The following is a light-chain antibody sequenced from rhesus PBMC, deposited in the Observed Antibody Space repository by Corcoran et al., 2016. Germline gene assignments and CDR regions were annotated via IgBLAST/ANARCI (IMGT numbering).Light chain of an antibody. CDR1: QSVSSY. V-gene: IGKV3S9*01. J-gene: IGKJ1*01. CDR2: GAS. Sequence: EIVMTQSPATLSLSPGERATLSCRASQSVSSYVAWYQQKPEQAPRLLIYGASSRATGIPDRFSGSGSGTDFTIIISSLEPEDVGVYYCQQYNNWKTFGQGTKVEIK. CDR3: QQYNNWKT.